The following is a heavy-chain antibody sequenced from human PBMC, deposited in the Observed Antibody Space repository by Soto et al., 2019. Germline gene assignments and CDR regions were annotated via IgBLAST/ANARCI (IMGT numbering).Heavy chain of an antibody. D-gene: IGHD1-26*01. J-gene: IGHJ4*02. V-gene: IGHV4-4*02. CDR3: AHRPIVGAAI. Sequence: QVQLQESGPGLVKPSGTLSLTCAVFGGSISNSNWWTWVRQPPGKGLDWIGEIFHSGSTNYNSSLMARVTISVDKANYQFSLKLSSVTAADTAVYYCAHRPIVGAAIWGQGTLVTVSS. CDR1: GGSISNSNW. CDR2: IFHSGST.